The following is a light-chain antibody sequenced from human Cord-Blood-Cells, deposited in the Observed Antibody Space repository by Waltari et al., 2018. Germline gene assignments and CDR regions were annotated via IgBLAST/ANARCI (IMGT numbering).Light chain of an antibody. J-gene: IGKJ2*01. Sequence: IVLTQSPGTLSLSPGERATPSCRASQSGSSSYLAWYQQKPGQAPRLLIYGASSRATGIPDRFSDSGSGTDFTLTISRLEPEDFAVYYCQQYGSSLYTFGQGTKLEIK. CDR3: QQYGSSLYT. CDR1: QSGSSSY. CDR2: GAS. V-gene: IGKV3-20*01.